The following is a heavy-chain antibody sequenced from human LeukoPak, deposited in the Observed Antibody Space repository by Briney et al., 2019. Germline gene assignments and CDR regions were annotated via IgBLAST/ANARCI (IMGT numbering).Heavy chain of an antibody. CDR3: AREPYDFWSGYYTGVYFDY. CDR2: IYTSGST. J-gene: IGHJ4*02. Sequence: SQTLSLTCTVSGGSISIYYWSWIRQPAGKGLEWIGRIYTSGSTNYNPSLKSRVTMSVDTSKNQFSLKLSSVTAADTAVYYCAREPYDFWSGYYTGVYFDYWGQGTLVTVSS. V-gene: IGHV4-4*07. D-gene: IGHD3-3*01. CDR1: GGSISIYY.